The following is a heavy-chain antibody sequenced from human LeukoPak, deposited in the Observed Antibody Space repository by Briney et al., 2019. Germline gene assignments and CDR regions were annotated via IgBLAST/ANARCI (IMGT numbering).Heavy chain of an antibody. D-gene: IGHD4-17*01. Sequence: GGSLRPSCAASGFTFSSYDMHWVRQATRKRLEWVSAIGTAGDTYYPGSVKGRFTISRENAKNSLYLQMNSLRAGDTPVYYCASVMGRYGEHAFDIWGQGTMVTVSS. CDR1: GFTFSSYD. CDR2: IGTAGDT. V-gene: IGHV3-13*01. J-gene: IGHJ3*02. CDR3: ASVMGRYGEHAFDI.